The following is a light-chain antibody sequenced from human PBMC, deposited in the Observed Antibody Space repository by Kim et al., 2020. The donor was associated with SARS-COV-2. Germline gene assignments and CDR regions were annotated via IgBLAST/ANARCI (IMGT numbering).Light chain of an antibody. CDR3: QQHYIYPLT. Sequence: ASTGDRVTITCRASQDISNSLAWYQQKPGKAPELLIYDSFTLQSGVSPRFSGSRSGTDFTLTISSLQSEDFATYYCQQHYIYPLTFGGGTKVDIK. V-gene: IGKV1-8*01. CDR2: DSF. J-gene: IGKJ4*01. CDR1: QDISNS.